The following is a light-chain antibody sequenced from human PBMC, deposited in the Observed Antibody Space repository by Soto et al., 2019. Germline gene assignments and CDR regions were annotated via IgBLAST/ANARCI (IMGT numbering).Light chain of an antibody. Sequence: QSVLTQPASVSGSPLQSITISCTGTSSDVGSYNLVSWYQQHPGKAPKLMIYEVSKRPSGVSNRFSGSKSGNTASLTISGLQAEDEADYYCCSYAGSSTDVFGTGTKVTVL. V-gene: IGLV2-23*02. J-gene: IGLJ1*01. CDR3: CSYAGSSTDV. CDR1: SSDVGSYNL. CDR2: EVS.